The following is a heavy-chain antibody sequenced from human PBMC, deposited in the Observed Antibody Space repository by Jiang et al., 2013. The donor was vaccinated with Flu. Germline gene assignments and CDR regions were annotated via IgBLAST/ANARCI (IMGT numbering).Heavy chain of an antibody. CDR2: IYHSGST. D-gene: IGHD3-9*01. CDR3: ARAYYDILTGPYYFDY. J-gene: IGHJ4*02. CDR1: GYSISSGYY. V-gene: IGHV4-38-2*02. Sequence: PGLVKPSETLSLTCTVSGYSISSGYYWGWIRQPPGKGLEWIGSIYHSGSTYYNPSLKSRVTISVDTSKNQFSLKLSSVTAADTAVYYCARAYYDILTGPYYFDYWGQGTLVTVSS.